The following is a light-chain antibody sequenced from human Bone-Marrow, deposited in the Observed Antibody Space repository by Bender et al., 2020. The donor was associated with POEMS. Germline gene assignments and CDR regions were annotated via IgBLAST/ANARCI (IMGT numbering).Light chain of an antibody. Sequence: QSALTQPASVSGSPGQSITISCTGTSTDVGGYNSVSWYQQHPGKAPELVIFDVFDRPSGVSDRFSGSKSGNTASLSISGLQAEDEADYYCCSYAGNYTGVFGTGTKVTVL. CDR1: STDVGGYNS. CDR3: CSYAGNYTGV. J-gene: IGLJ1*01. V-gene: IGLV2-14*01. CDR2: DVF.